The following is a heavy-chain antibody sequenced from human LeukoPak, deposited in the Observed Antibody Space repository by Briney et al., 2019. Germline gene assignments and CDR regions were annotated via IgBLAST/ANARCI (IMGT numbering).Heavy chain of an antibody. J-gene: IGHJ4*02. CDR2: ISYDGSNK. V-gene: IGHV3-30-3*01. D-gene: IGHD2-2*01. Sequence: GRSLRLSCAASGFTSSSYAMHWVPQAPGKVLEWVAVISYDGSNKYYADSVKGRFTVSRDNSKNTLYLQMNSLRAEDTTVYYCAKASGQAGYCSSTSCHYTFDYWGQGTLVTVSS. CDR3: AKASGQAGYCSSTSCHYTFDY. CDR1: GFTSSSYA.